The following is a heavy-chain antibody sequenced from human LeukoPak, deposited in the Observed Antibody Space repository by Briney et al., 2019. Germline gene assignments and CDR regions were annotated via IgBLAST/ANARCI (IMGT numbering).Heavy chain of an antibody. CDR3: ARVPAYSSSWYGMVKNLDY. J-gene: IGHJ4*02. Sequence: GASVKVSCKASGYTFTSYGISWVRQAPGQGLEWMGWISAYNGNTNYAQKRQGRVTMTTDTSTSTAYMELRSLRSDDTAVYYCARVPAYSSSWYGMVKNLDYGGQGPLVTASS. D-gene: IGHD6-13*01. V-gene: IGHV1-18*01. CDR1: GYTFTSYG. CDR2: ISAYNGNT.